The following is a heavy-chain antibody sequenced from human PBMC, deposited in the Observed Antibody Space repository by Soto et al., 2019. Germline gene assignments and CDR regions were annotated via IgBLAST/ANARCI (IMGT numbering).Heavy chain of an antibody. CDR1: VGSISSYY. D-gene: IGHD3-3*01. CDR3: ARVEWLAGEFPWYYYYYMDV. V-gene: IGHV4-59*01. CDR2: IYYSGST. Sequence: TETPSVTCTVSVGSISSYYCSWLRQPPGKELEWIGYIYYSGSTNYNPSLKSRVTISVDTSKNQFSLKLSSVTAADTAVYYCARVEWLAGEFPWYYYYYMDVWGKGTTVTVSS. J-gene: IGHJ6*03.